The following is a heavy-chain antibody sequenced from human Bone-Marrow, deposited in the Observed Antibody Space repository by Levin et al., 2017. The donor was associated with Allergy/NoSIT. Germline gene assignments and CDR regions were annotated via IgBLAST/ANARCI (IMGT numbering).Heavy chain of an antibody. J-gene: IGHJ5*02. Sequence: SCTVEGDSISGDYYWTWIRQPPGRGLEWLGYISYRGRTYNNPSLNGRATISLDTSKNQFSLTLTSMTVADTAIYYCARGIPDYSNYDYNNWFDPWGQGTHVTVSS. CDR1: GDSISGDYY. CDR3: ARGIPDYSNYDYNNWFDP. D-gene: IGHD4-11*01. V-gene: IGHV4-30-4*01. CDR2: ISYRGRT.